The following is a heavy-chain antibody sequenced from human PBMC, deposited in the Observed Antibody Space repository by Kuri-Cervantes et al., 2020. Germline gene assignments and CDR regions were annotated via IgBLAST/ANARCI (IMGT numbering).Heavy chain of an antibody. CDR1: GFTFSNSD. D-gene: IGHD1-14*01. V-gene: IGHV3-19*01. Sequence: GGSLRLSCAASGFTFSNSDMNWVRQAPGKGLEWVSGVSWNGSRTHYADSVKGRFTISRDNSKNTLYLQMSSLRSEDTAVYYCARGWNHTTTYYYYYGMDVWGQGTTVTVSS. CDR2: VSWNGSRT. J-gene: IGHJ6*02. CDR3: ARGWNHTTTYYYYYGMDV.